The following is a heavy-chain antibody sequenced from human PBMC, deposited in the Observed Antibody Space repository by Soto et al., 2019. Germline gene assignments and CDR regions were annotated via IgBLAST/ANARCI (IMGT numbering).Heavy chain of an antibody. CDR3: AKDLGIVVVTDDRGFDY. D-gene: IGHD2-21*02. Sequence: GGSLRLSCAASGFTFSSYGMHWVRQAPGKGLEWVAVISYDGSNKYYADSVKGRFTISRDNSKNTLYLQMNSLRAEDTAVYYCAKDLGIVVVTDDRGFDYWGQGTLVTVSS. V-gene: IGHV3-30*18. J-gene: IGHJ4*02. CDR2: ISYDGSNK. CDR1: GFTFSSYG.